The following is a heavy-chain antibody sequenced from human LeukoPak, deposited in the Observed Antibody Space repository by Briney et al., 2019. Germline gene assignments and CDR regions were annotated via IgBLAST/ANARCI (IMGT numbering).Heavy chain of an antibody. J-gene: IGHJ4*02. CDR2: MKGDGSEI. CDR3: ASGPYDFWSGYYQY. V-gene: IGHV3-7*01. CDR1: GFTFSTYW. Sequence: GGSLRLSCAASGFTFSTYWMTWVRQAPGKGLEWVANMKGDGSEIHYVDSVKGRFTISRDNAKNSLYLQMNSLRAEDTAVYYCASGPYDFWSGYYQYWGQGTLVTVSS. D-gene: IGHD3-3*01.